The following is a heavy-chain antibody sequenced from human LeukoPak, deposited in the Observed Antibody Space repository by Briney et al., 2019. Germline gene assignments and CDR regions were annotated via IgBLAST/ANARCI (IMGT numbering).Heavy chain of an antibody. CDR3: ASSLGVVVAATPGLFDY. V-gene: IGHV1-3*01. Sequence: ASVKVSCKASGYTFTSYAMHWVRQAPGQRLEWMGWINAGNGNTKYSQKFQGRVTITRDTSASTAYMELSSLRSEDTAVYYCASSLGVVVAATPGLFDYWGQGTLVTVSS. CDR2: INAGNGNT. J-gene: IGHJ4*02. CDR1: GYTFTSYA. D-gene: IGHD2-15*01.